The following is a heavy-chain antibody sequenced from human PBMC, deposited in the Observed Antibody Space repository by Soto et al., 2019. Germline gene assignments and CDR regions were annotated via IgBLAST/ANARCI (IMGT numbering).Heavy chain of an antibody. V-gene: IGHV3-30*03. CDR3: AGGYHFVDY. J-gene: IGHJ4*02. CDR1: GFIISNYG. Sequence: GGSLRLSCAASGFIISNYGMHWVRQAPGKGLEWVALISNDGSKKYYADSLKGRFTISRDNSKNTLYLQMNSLRDEDTAVYHCAGGYHFVDYWGQGTRVTVSS. CDR2: ISNDGSKK. D-gene: IGHD5-12*01.